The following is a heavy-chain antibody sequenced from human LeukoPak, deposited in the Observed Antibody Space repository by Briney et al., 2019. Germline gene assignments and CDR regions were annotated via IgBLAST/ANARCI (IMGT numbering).Heavy chain of an antibody. D-gene: IGHD1-26*01. CDR3: AKDSMIRGSY. CDR2: ISSSGSTI. Sequence: GGSLRLSCAASGFTFSSYEMNWVRQAPGKGLEWVSYISSSGSTIYYADSVKGRFTISRDNSKNTLYLQMNSLRAEDTAVYYCAKDSMIRGSYFGQGTLVTVSS. J-gene: IGHJ4*02. CDR1: GFTFSSYE. V-gene: IGHV3-48*03.